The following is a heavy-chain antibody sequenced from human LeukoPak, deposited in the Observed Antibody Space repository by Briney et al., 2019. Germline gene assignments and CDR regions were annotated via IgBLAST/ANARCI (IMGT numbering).Heavy chain of an antibody. CDR1: GGSMSSSSYY. CDR3: AVGSSGWHHHWFDP. J-gene: IGHJ5*02. Sequence: RASETLSLTCTVSGGSMSSSSYYWGWIRQPPGKGLEWIGSIYYSGSTYYNPSLKSRVTISVDTSKNQFSLKLSSVTAADTAVYYCAVGSSGWHHHWFDPWGQGTLVTVSS. V-gene: IGHV4-39*07. CDR2: IYYSGST. D-gene: IGHD6-19*01.